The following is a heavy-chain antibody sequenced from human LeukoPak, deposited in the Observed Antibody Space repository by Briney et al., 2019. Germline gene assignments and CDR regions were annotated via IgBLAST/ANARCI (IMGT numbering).Heavy chain of an antibody. V-gene: IGHV4-39*07. J-gene: IGHJ4*02. D-gene: IGHD3-10*01. CDR1: GGSISSSSYY. Sequence: SETLSLTCTVSGGSISSSSYYWGWIRQPPGKGLEWIGSIYYSGSTYYNPSLKSRVTISVDTSKNQFSLKLSSVTAADTAVYYCARSPYNYYGSGSFDYWGQGTLDTVSS. CDR3: ARSPYNYYGSGSFDY. CDR2: IYYSGST.